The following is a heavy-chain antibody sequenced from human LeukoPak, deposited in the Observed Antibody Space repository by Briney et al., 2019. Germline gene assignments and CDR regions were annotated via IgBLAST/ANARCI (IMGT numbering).Heavy chain of an antibody. Sequence: GGSLRLSCAASGFTFSSHGMHWVRQAPGKGLEWVAVISYDGTNKYYTDSVKGRFTISRDNSKNTLSLQMNSLRAEDTAVYYCAKDPVDYGDYDYYFDYWGQGTLVTVSS. V-gene: IGHV3-30*18. CDR3: AKDPVDYGDYDYYFDY. D-gene: IGHD4-17*01. CDR2: ISYDGTNK. J-gene: IGHJ4*02. CDR1: GFTFSSHG.